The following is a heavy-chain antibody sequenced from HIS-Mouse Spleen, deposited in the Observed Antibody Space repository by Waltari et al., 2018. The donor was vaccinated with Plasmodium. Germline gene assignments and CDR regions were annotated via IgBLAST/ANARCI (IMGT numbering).Heavy chain of an antibody. D-gene: IGHD3-3*01. J-gene: IGHJ2*01. Sequence: SLRLSCAASGFTFSRYWMRWVRQAPGKGLEWVANIKQDGSEKYYVDSVKGRFTISRDNAKNSLYLQMNSLRAEDTAVYYCARDYITIFGVVIIGWYFDLWGRGTLVTVSS. CDR2: IKQDGSEK. CDR1: GFTFSRYW. V-gene: IGHV3-7*01. CDR3: ARDYITIFGVVIIGWYFDL.